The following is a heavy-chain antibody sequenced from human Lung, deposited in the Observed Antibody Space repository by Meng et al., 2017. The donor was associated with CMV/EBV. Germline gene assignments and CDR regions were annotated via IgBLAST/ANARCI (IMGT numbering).Heavy chain of an antibody. CDR1: GGTFSSYA. CDR3: ARGLEGGGNSTY. Sequence: SVKVSCKASGGTFSSYAISWVRQAPGQGLEWMGGIIPIFGTANYAQKFQGRVTITTDESTSTAYMELSSLRSEDTAVYYCARGLEGGGNSTYWGQGTLVTVSS. CDR2: IIPIFGTA. D-gene: IGHD4-23*01. J-gene: IGHJ4*02. V-gene: IGHV1-69*05.